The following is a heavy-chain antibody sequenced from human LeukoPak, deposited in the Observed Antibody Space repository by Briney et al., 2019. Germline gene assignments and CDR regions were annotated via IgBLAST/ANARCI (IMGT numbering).Heavy chain of an antibody. J-gene: IGHJ4*02. V-gene: IGHV4-34*01. CDR1: GGSFSGYY. CDR3: ARVGSRKWPSRAIRY. Sequence: SETLSLTCAVYGGSFSGYYWSWIRLPPGKGLECIGEINHSGSTNYNSSLKSRATISVDTSKNQFSLKLTSVTAADTAVYYCARVGSRKWPSRAIRYWGQGTLVTVSS. CDR2: INHSGST. D-gene: IGHD3-10*01.